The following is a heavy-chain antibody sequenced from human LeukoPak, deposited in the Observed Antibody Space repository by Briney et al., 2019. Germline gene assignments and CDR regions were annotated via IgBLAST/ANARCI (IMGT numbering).Heavy chain of an antibody. CDR3: ARLAEGYSSSFDP. CDR1: GYTFTGYY. V-gene: IGHV1-2*02. D-gene: IGHD6-13*01. J-gene: IGHJ5*02. CDR2: INPNSGGT. Sequence: ASVKVSSKASGYTFTGYYMHWVRQAPGQGLEWMGWINPNSGGTNYAQKFQGRVTMTRDTSISTAYMELSRLRSDDTAVYYCARLAEGYSSSFDPWGQGTLVTVSS.